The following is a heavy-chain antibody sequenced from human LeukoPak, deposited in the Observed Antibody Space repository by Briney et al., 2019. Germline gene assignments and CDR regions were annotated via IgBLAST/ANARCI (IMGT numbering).Heavy chain of an antibody. CDR1: GYSISSGYY. V-gene: IGHV4-38-2*02. CDR2: IYYSGST. Sequence: SETLSLTCTVSGYSISSGYYWGWIRQPPGKGLEWIGSIYYSGSTYYNPSLKSRVTISVDTSKNQFSLKLSSVTAADTAVYYCARYCSSTSCYFSIGYAFDIWGQGTMVTVSS. J-gene: IGHJ3*02. D-gene: IGHD2-2*01. CDR3: ARYCSSTSCYFSIGYAFDI.